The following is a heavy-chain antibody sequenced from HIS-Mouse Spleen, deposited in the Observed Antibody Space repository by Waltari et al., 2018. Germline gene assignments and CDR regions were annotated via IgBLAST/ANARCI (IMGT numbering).Heavy chain of an antibody. CDR2: INHSGST. CDR1: GGSFSGYY. J-gene: IGHJ6*02. Sequence: AGLLKPSETLSLTCAVYGGSFSGYYWSWIRQPPGKGLEWIGEINHSGSTTYNPSLKSRVTISVDTSKNQFSLKLSSVTAADTAVYYCARGAIYRLGYCSSTSCYGSYYYYGMDVWGQGTTVTVSS. V-gene: IGHV4-34*01. CDR3: ARGAIYRLGYCSSTSCYGSYYYYGMDV. D-gene: IGHD2-2*01.